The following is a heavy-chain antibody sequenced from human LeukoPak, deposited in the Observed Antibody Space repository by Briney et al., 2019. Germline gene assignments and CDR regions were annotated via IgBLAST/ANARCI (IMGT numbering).Heavy chain of an antibody. CDR2: ISYDGSNK. CDR1: GFTFSSYA. CDR3: ARDRRDIVVVVAATYRYYGMDV. V-gene: IGHV3-30*04. D-gene: IGHD2-15*01. Sequence: GRSLRLSCAASGFTFSSYAMHWVRQAPGKGLERVAVISYDGSNKYYADSVKGRFTISRDNSKNTLYLQMNSPRAEDTAVYYCARDRRDIVVVVAATYRYYGMDVWGKGTTVTVSS. J-gene: IGHJ6*04.